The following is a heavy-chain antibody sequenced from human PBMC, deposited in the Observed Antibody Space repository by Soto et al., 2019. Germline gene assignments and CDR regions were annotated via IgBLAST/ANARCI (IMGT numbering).Heavy chain of an antibody. J-gene: IGHJ5*02. CDR2: IYWDNDT. CDR3: ARSPYNWFDP. CDR1: GFSLSTTSMG. D-gene: IGHD3-16*01. Sequence: QITLKESGPTLVKPAETLTLTCTFSGFSLSTTSMGVGWIRQPPRKALEWLALIYWDNDTRYTPSLKSRLTITKDTSKNQVVLTMTNMDPVDTATYYCARSPYNWFDPWGQGILVTVSS. V-gene: IGHV2-5*02.